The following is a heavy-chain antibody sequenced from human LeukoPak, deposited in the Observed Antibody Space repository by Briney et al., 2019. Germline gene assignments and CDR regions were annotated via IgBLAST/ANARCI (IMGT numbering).Heavy chain of an antibody. CDR3: ARGTLVAVRSVGATSLGY. V-gene: IGHV1-69*04. J-gene: IGHJ4*02. CDR1: GGTFSNYG. Sequence: SVKVSCKASGGTFSNYGISWVRQAPGQGLEWMGRIIPILGMTNYAQKCQGRVTITADKFTSTAYMELSSLRSEDTAVYYCARGTLVAVRSVGATSLGYWGQGTLVTVSS. CDR2: IIPILGMT. D-gene: IGHD1-26*01.